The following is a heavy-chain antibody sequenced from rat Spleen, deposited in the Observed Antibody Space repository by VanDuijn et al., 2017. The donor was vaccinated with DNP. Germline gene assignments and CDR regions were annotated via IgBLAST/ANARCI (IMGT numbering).Heavy chain of an antibody. V-gene: IGHV5-22*01. J-gene: IGHJ2*01. CDR1: GFTFSDYY. Sequence: EVQLVESGGGLVQPGRSLKLSCAASGFTFSDYYMAWVRQAPTKGLEWVAYIRYDGDSTYFGDSVKGRFTISRDNAKSTLYLHMNSLRSEDMATYYCARHVLPLRVWDYWGQGVIVTVSS. D-gene: IGHD1-4*01. CDR3: ARHVLPLRVWDY. CDR2: IRYDGDST.